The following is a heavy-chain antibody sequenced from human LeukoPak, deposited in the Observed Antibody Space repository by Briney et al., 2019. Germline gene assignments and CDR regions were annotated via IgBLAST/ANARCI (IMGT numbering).Heavy chain of an antibody. CDR1: GGSISSYY. D-gene: IGHD3-3*01. CDR3: ARDNDFWSGYHDT. Sequence: SETLSLTCTVSGGSISSYYWSWIRQPPGKGLEWIGYIYYSGSTNYNPSLKSRVIISVDTSKNQFSLKLSSVTAADTAVYYCARDNDFWSGYHDTWGQGTLVTVSS. V-gene: IGHV4-59*01. CDR2: IYYSGST. J-gene: IGHJ5*02.